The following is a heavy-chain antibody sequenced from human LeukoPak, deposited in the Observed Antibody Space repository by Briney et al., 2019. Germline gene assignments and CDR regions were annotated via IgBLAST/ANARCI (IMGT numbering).Heavy chain of an antibody. CDR3: ARDYLYAFDY. J-gene: IGHJ4*02. Sequence: PGGSLRLSCAASGFSFSSYRMTWVRQAPGKGLEWVSYISGSGNAKHYTDPVKGRFTISRDNAKNALYLQMNSLRAEDTAVYFCARDYLYAFDYWGQGTLVTVSS. CDR1: GFSFSSYR. V-gene: IGHV3-48*01. CDR2: ISGSGNAK. D-gene: IGHD2-2*01.